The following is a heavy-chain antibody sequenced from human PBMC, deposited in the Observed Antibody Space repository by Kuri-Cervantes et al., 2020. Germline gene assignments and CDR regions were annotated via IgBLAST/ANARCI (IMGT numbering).Heavy chain of an antibody. D-gene: IGHD1-26*01. CDR2: IYSGGST. V-gene: IGHV3-66*01. J-gene: IGHJ3*02. CDR3: TRDDLSGSYYWGVAFDI. CDR1: GFTVSSNY. Sequence: GGSLRLSCAASGFTVSSNYMSWVRQAPGKGLEWVSVIYSGGSTYYADSVKGRFTISRDNSKNTLYLQMNSLRAEDTAVYYCTRDDLSGSYYWGVAFDIWGQGTMVTVSS.